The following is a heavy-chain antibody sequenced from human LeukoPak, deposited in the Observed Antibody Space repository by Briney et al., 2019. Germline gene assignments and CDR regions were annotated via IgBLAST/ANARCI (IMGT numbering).Heavy chain of an antibody. CDR2: IRSKAYGGTT. D-gene: IGHD5-12*01. J-gene: IGHJ4*02. V-gene: IGHV3-49*04. Sequence: PGGSLRLSCNASGFTFGDYALSWVRQAPGKGLEWVGLIRSKAYGGTTEYAASVKGRFTFSRDESKSIAYLQMSSLQNDDTAIYYCTRHRGYGAEPFDFWGQGTLVTVSS. CDR3: TRHRGYGAEPFDF. CDR1: GFTFGDYA.